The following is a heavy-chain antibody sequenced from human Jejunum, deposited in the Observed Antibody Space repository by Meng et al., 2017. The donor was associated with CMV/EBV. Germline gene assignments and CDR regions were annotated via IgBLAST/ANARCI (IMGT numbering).Heavy chain of an antibody. CDR3: ARGTWAAAPSDY. CDR2: IYYNGNT. CDR1: GGYVSRCSYY. J-gene: IGHJ4*02. V-gene: IGHV4-61*03. D-gene: IGHD1-1*01. Sequence: AVSGGYVSRCSYYSSWIRQPPGKGLEFLGYIYYNGNTNYTPSLMRRVTISLDTSQNHFSLKLTSVTAADTAVYYCARGTWAAAPSDYWGQGFLVTVSS.